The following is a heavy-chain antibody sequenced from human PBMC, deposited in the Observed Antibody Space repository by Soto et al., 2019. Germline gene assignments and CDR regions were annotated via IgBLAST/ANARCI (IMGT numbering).Heavy chain of an antibody. D-gene: IGHD1-7*01. CDR3: AKDAPRYNWNLGLLGCGMDV. CDR1: GFTFDDYT. Sequence: PGGSLRLSCAASGFTFDDYTMHWVRQAPGKGLEWVSLISWDGGSTYYADSVKSRFTISRDNSKNSLYLQMNSLRTEDTALYYCAKDAPRYNWNLGLLGCGMDVWGQGTTVTVSS. CDR2: ISWDGGST. V-gene: IGHV3-43*01. J-gene: IGHJ6*02.